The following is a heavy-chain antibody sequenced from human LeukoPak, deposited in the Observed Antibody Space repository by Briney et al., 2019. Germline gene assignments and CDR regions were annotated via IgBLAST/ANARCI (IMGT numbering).Heavy chain of an antibody. D-gene: IGHD3-3*01. CDR3: AREPPDFWSGYPDY. J-gene: IGHJ4*02. Sequence: GGSLRLSCAASGFTFSSYGMHWVRQAPGKGLEWVAVISYDGSNKYYADSVKGRFTISRDNAKNSLYLQMNSLRAEDTAVYYCAREPPDFWSGYPDYWGQGTLVTVSS. CDR1: GFTFSSYG. CDR2: ISYDGSNK. V-gene: IGHV3-30*03.